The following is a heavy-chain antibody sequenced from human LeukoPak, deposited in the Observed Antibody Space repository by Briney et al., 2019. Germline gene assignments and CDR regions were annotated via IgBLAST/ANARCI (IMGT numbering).Heavy chain of an antibody. CDR1: GAFLRSYY. Sequence: SETLSLSCTVSGAFLRSYYWSWIRQPPGKGLEWIGDIYYSGYTNYNPSLKSRVTMSLDTSNNQLSLSLNSVTAADTAVYFCVRVGDEYYYYMDVWGKGTTVTVSS. D-gene: IGHD1-26*01. CDR2: IYYSGYT. J-gene: IGHJ6*03. CDR3: VRVGDEYYYYMDV. V-gene: IGHV4-59*01.